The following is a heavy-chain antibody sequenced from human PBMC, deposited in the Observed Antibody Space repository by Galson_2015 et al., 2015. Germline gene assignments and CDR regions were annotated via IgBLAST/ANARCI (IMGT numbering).Heavy chain of an antibody. CDR2: ISGRSDYI. J-gene: IGHJ4*02. CDR1: GFTFSSYS. CDR3: ARGMGEYGSPPFDY. D-gene: IGHD6-6*01. Sequence: SLRLSCAASGFTFSSYSMNWVRQAPGKGLEWVSSISGRSDYIYYADSVKGRFTISRDNAKNSLYLQMHSLRAEDTAVYYCARGMGEYGSPPFDYWGQGTLVTVSS. V-gene: IGHV3-21*01.